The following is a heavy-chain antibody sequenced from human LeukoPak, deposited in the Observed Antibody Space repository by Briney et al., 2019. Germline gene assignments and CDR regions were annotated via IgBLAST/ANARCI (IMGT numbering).Heavy chain of an antibody. CDR2: IYYSGST. J-gene: IGHJ4*02. Sequence: SETLSLTCTVSGGSISSSSYYWGWLRQPPGKGMEWIGSIYYSGSTYYNPSLKSRVTISVDTSKNQFSLKLSSVTAADTAVYYCARLSISYSSGMFNWGQGTLVTVSS. CDR3: ARLSISYSSGMFN. CDR1: GGSISSSSYY. V-gene: IGHV4-39*01. D-gene: IGHD6-19*01.